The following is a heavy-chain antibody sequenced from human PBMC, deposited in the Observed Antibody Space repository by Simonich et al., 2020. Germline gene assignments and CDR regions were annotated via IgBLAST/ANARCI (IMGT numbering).Heavy chain of an antibody. D-gene: IGHD2-15*01. Sequence: QVQLQESGPGLVKPSETLSLTCTVSGGSISSYYWSWNRQPPGKGLEWIGYIYYSGSTNYNPSLKSRVTISVDTSKNQFSLKLSSVTAADTAVYYCARGGLYFDYWGQGTLVTVSS. CDR2: IYYSGST. J-gene: IGHJ4*02. CDR1: GGSISSYY. V-gene: IGHV4-59*01. CDR3: ARGGLYFDY.